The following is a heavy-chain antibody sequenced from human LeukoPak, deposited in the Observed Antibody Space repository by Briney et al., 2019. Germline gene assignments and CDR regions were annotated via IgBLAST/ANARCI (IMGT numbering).Heavy chain of an antibody. J-gene: IGHJ4*02. Sequence: GGSLRLSCAASGFTVSSNYMSWVRQAPGKGLEWVSVIYSGGSTYYADSVKGRFTISRDNSKNTLYLQMNSLRAEDTAVYYCARVLDTDMVYFDYWGQGTLVTVSS. CDR3: ARVLDTDMVYFDY. CDR2: IYSGGST. D-gene: IGHD5-18*01. V-gene: IGHV3-66*01. CDR1: GFTVSSNY.